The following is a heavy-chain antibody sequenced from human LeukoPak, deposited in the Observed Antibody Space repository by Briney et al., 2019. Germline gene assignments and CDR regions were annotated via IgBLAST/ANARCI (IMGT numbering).Heavy chain of an antibody. CDR3: AASGIAAADNWFDP. V-gene: IGHV3-30*04. Sequence: GGSLRLSCAASGFTFSSYAMHWVRQAPGKGLEWVAVISYDGSNKYYADSVKGRFTISRDNSKNTLYLQMNSLRAEDTAVYYCAASGIAAADNWFDPWGQGTLVTVSS. J-gene: IGHJ5*02. D-gene: IGHD6-13*01. CDR2: ISYDGSNK. CDR1: GFTFSSYA.